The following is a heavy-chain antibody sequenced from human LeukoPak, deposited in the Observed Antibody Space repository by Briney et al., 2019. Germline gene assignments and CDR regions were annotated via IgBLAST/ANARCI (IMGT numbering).Heavy chain of an antibody. CDR2: ISASGGNT. CDR1: GFTFSRCA. V-gene: IGHV3-23*01. Sequence: PGGSLRLSCAASGFTFSRCALSWFRQAPGKGLEGVSAISASGGNTYFADSVKGRFTISRDNTENTLYLQMSSLRAEDTAPYYCATHYDSSGYPSPPFDYWGQGTLVTVSS. CDR3: ATHYDSSGYPSPPFDY. D-gene: IGHD3-22*01. J-gene: IGHJ4*02.